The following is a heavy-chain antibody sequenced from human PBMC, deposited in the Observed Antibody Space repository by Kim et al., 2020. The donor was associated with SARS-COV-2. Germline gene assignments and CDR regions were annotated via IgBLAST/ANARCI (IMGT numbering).Heavy chain of an antibody. V-gene: IGHV3-30-3*01. CDR3: ARGFSLAKDSSVKGVATNHHGAPAY. J-gene: IGHJ4*02. CDR1: GFTFSSYA. CDR2: ISYDGSNK. D-gene: IGHD5-12*01. Sequence: GGSLRLSCAASGFTFSSYAMHWVRQAPGKGLEWVAVISYDGSNKYYADSVKGRFTISRDNSKNTLYLQMNSLRAEDTAVYYCARGFSLAKDSSVKGVATNHHGAPAYWGQGTLVTVSS.